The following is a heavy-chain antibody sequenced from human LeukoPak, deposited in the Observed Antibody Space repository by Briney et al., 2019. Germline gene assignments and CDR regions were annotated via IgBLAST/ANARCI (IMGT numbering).Heavy chain of an antibody. V-gene: IGHV3-33*01. CDR2: IWYDGSHE. CDR1: GSSFSRSG. CDR3: ARDQSSYGMDD. J-gene: IGHJ6*02. D-gene: IGHD3-16*02. Sequence: GGCLRLACAASGSSFSRSGMHRVRPAPGRGLGWVSVIWYDGSHEDYADSVKGRFTISRDNSKNTLFMQMNGLRAEDTAVYYCARDQSSYGMDDWGQGTTVTVSS.